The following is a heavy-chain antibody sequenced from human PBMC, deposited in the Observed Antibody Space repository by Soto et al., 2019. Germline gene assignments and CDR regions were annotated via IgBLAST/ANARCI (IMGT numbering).Heavy chain of an antibody. D-gene: IGHD2-15*01. CDR1: GFTLSDYD. J-gene: IGHJ4*02. Sequence: GGSLRLSCSASGFTLSDYDVHWVRQASGEGLEWVGRMKTKAENYATALAASVSGRFALSREDPKNTAYLEMNSLRTEDTAIYYCARRYCTPGGCHSDFDYWGQGTLVTVSS. CDR3: ARRYCTPGGCHSDFDY. V-gene: IGHV3-73*01. CDR2: MKTKAENYAT.